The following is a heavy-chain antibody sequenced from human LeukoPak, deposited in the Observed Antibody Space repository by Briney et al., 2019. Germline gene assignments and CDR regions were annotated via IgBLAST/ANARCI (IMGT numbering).Heavy chain of an antibody. D-gene: IGHD1-26*01. V-gene: IGHV1-2*02. CDR1: GYTFTGSY. Sequence: ASVKVSCKASGYTFTGSYMHWVRQAPGQGLEWMGWINPNSGGTNYAQKFQGRVTMTRDTSISTAYMELSRLRSDDTAVYYCARERGTSFYYYGMDVWGQGTTVTVSS. J-gene: IGHJ6*02. CDR2: INPNSGGT. CDR3: ARERGTSFYYYGMDV.